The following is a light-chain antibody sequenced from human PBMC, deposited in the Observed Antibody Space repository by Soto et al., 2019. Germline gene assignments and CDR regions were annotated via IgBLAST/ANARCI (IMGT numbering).Light chain of an antibody. V-gene: IGKV4-1*01. CDR1: QSVLYSSHNKNY. J-gene: IGKJ1*01. CDR2: WAS. Sequence: DIVMTQSPDSLAVSLGERVTINCKSSQSVLYSSHNKNYFAWYQQKPGQPPKLLIYWASTRESGVPDRFSGSASGTAFTLTSSTLQAEDVAVYYCQQYYSTLWTFGQGTKVEIK. CDR3: QQYYSTLWT.